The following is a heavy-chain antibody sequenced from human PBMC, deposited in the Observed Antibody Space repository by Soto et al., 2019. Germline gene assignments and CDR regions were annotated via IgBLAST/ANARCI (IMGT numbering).Heavy chain of an antibody. J-gene: IGHJ4*02. CDR1: GFSLSTSGVG. Sequence: SGPTLVNPTQTLTLTCTFSGFSLSTSGVGVGWIRQPPGKALEWLALIYWNDDKRYSPSLKSRLTITKDTSKNQVVLTMTNMDPVDTATYYCAANTYSISSFGYWGQGTLVTVSS. D-gene: IGHD6-6*01. V-gene: IGHV2-5*01. CDR2: IYWNDDK. CDR3: AANTYSISSFGY.